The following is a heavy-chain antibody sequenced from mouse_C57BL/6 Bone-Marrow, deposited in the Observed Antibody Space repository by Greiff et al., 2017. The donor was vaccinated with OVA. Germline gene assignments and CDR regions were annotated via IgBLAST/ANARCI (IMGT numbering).Heavy chain of an antibody. CDR2: ISAGGSYT. D-gene: IGHD2-1*01. Sequence: EVQRVESGGGLVKPGGSLKLSCAASGFTFSSYAMSWVRQTPEKRLEWVATISAGGSYTYYPDNVKGRFTISRDNAKTNLYLQMGHLQSDVTAMYYCAREGGNYVHYDAMDYWGQGTSVTVSS. CDR1: GFTFSSYA. J-gene: IGHJ4*01. V-gene: IGHV5-4*01. CDR3: AREGGNYVHYDAMDY.